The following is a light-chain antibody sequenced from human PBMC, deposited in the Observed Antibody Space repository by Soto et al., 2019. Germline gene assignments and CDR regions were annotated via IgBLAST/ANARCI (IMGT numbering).Light chain of an antibody. CDR3: QQYNNWWT. CDR1: QSVSSS. V-gene: IGKV3-15*01. CDR2: GAS. Sequence: EIVMTQSPATLSVSPVETATLSCRASQSVSSSLAWYQQQPGQAPRLVIYGASTRATGIPARFSGSGSGTEFTLTISSLEFGDSAVYYCQQYNNWWTFGQGTKVDIK. J-gene: IGKJ1*01.